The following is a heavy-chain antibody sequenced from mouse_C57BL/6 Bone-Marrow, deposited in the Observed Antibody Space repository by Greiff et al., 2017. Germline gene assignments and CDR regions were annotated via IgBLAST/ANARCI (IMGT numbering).Heavy chain of an antibody. CDR1: GFSFSSYG. CDR2: ISSGGSYT. V-gene: IGHV5-6*01. Sequence: EVQGVESGGDLVKPGGSLTLSCAASGFSFSSYGMSWVRQTPDKRLEWVGTISSGGSYTYYPAIVKGRFISSGDNAKKNLYLQMSSLKYEDTVMYYWARHDYGSSYDYWGQGTTLTVSS. J-gene: IGHJ2*01. CDR3: ARHDYGSSYDY. D-gene: IGHD1-1*01.